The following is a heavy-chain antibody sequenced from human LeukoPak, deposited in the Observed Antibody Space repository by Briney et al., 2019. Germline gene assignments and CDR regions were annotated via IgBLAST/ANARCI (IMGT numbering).Heavy chain of an antibody. J-gene: IGHJ4*02. D-gene: IGHD1-26*01. V-gene: IGHV3-48*02. CDR2: ITASGTAM. CDR3: ANSGSYRFDY. Sequence: GGSLRLSCAASGFTFSSYSMNWVRQAPGKGLEGVSHITASGTAMFYADSVKGRFTISRDNAKNSLYLQMNSLRDEDTAVYYCANSGSYRFDYWGQGTLVTVSS. CDR1: GFTFSSYS.